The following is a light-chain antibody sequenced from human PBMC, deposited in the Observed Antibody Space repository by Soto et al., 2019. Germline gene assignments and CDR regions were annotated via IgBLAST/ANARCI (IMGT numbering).Light chain of an antibody. V-gene: IGLV2-8*01. CDR1: SSDVGGYNY. CDR2: EVS. CDR3: SSYAGSNNYVV. Sequence: QSALTQPPSASGSPGQSVTISCTGSSSDVGGYNYVSWYRQHPGKAPKLMIYEVSKRPSGVPDRFSGSKSGNTASLTVSGPQAEDEADSYCSSYAGSNNYVVFGGGTKLTVL. J-gene: IGLJ2*01.